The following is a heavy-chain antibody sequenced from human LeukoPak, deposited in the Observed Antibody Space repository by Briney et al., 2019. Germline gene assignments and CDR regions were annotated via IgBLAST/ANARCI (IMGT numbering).Heavy chain of an antibody. CDR1: GYTFTSYH. CDR3: ARVLTDSRGWYHFDY. D-gene: IGHD6-19*01. V-gene: IGHV1-46*01. Sequence: ASVKVSCKAFGYTFTSYHVHWVRQAPGQGLEWVGVIKPSDGSTIYAQKFQGTVTMTRDMSTSTVYMELSSLTSEDTAVYYCARVLTDSRGWYHFDYWGQGTLVTVSS. J-gene: IGHJ4*02. CDR2: IKPSDGST.